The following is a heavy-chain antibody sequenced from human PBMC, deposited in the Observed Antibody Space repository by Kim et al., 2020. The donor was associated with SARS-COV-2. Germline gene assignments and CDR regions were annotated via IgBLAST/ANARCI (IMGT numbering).Heavy chain of an antibody. CDR2: IYSGGSK. D-gene: IGHD3-16*01. CDR3: ASGTRGTGDY. J-gene: IGHJ4*02. Sequence: GGSLRLSCAASGFTVSSNYMSWVRQAPGKGLEWVSLIYSGGSKYYVDSVKGRFTISRDNSKNTLYLQMNNLRVEDTAVYYCASGTRGTGDYWGQGTLVT. CDR1: GFTVSSNY. V-gene: IGHV3-53*01.